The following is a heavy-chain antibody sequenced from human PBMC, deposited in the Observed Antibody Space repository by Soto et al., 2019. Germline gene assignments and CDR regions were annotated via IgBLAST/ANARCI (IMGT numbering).Heavy chain of an antibody. CDR1: GFTFRSYG. CDR3: GKDTLDCSGGDCPLYHYYGMDV. D-gene: IGHD2-15*01. CDR2: ISNDGTNK. J-gene: IGHJ6*02. Sequence: QVQLVESGGGVVQPGRSLRLSCAASGFTFRSYGMHWVRQAPGKGLEWLAVISNDGTNKYLADSVKGRLTLSRDNSRNTLSLEINNLRPEDTAVYYCGKDTLDCSGGDCPLYHYYGMDVWGQGTTVTVSS. V-gene: IGHV3-30*18.